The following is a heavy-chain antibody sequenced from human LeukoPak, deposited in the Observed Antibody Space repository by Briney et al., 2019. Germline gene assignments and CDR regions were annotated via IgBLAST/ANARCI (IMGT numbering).Heavy chain of an antibody. CDR3: AKDYDFWSAKYYYGMDV. Sequence: PGGSLRLSCAASGFTFDDYAMHWVRQAPGKGLEWVAVISYDGSNKYYADSVKGRFTISRDNSKNTLYLQMNSLRAEDTAVYYCAKDYDFWSAKYYYGMDVWGQGTTVTVSS. D-gene: IGHD3-3*01. V-gene: IGHV3-30*18. CDR1: GFTFDDYA. J-gene: IGHJ6*02. CDR2: ISYDGSNK.